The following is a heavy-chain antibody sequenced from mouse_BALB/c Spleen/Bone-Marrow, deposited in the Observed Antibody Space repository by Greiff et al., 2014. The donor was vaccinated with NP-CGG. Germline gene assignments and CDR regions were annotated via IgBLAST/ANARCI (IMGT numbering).Heavy chain of an antibody. CDR2: INPRNGHT. CDR3: ARSGYDGFAY. V-gene: IGHV1S81*02. D-gene: IGHD2-2*01. Sequence: QVQLQQSGAELVKPGASVKLSCKASGYTFTSYWMHWVKQRPGQGLEWIGEINPRNGHTNYNEKFKSKATLTVDKSSSTAYMQLSSLTSEDSAVYYCARSGYDGFAYWGQGTPVTVSA. CDR1: GYTFTSYW. J-gene: IGHJ3*01.